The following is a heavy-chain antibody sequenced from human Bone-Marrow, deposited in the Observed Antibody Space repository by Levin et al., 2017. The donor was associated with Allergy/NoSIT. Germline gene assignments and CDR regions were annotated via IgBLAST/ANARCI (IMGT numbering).Heavy chain of an antibody. CDR3: AKKLSVGTTSRFHP. D-gene: IGHD1-14*01. V-gene: IGHV1-24*01. CDR1: GNTLTELS. CDR2: FDPEDGES. J-gene: IGHJ5*02. Sequence: ASVKVSCKVSGNTLTELSTHWVRQAPGKGPEWMGFFDPEDGESVYAPKFQGRVTMTEDTSTDTAYMELRRLRSDDTAIYYCAKKLSVGTTSRFHPWGQGTPVIVSS.